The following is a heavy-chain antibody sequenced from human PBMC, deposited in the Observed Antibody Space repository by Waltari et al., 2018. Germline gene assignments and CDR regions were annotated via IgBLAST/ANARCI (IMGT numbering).Heavy chain of an antibody. Sequence: QVQLQESGPGLVKPSETLSLTCTVSGGSISSYYWSWIRQPHGKGLAWIGYIYYSGSTNYNPSLKSRVTISVDTSKNQFSLKLSSVTAADTAVYYCARDAGQSTDFWRRGNYYYYMDVWGKGTTVTVSS. CDR2: IYYSGST. CDR1: GGSISSYY. V-gene: IGHV4-59*01. D-gene: IGHD3-3*01. CDR3: ARDAGQSTDFWRRGNYYYYMDV. J-gene: IGHJ6*03.